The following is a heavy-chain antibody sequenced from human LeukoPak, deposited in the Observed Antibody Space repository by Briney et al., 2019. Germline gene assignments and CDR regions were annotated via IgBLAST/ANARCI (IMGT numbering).Heavy chain of an antibody. V-gene: IGHV4-39*01. J-gene: IGHJ4*02. CDR2: IYYSGST. CDR3: ARRNMAVEKRGFDY. Sequence: SETLSLTCTVSGGSISSSSYYWGWIRQPPGKGLEWIGSIYYSGSTYYNPSLKSRVTISVDTSKNHFSLKLSSVTAADTAVYYCARRNMAVEKRGFDYWGQGTLVTVSS. D-gene: IGHD6-19*01. CDR1: GGSISSSSYY.